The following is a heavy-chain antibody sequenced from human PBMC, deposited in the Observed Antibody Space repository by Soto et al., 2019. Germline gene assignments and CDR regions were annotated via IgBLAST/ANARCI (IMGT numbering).Heavy chain of an antibody. CDR2: IIPIFGTA. V-gene: IGHV1-69*13. J-gene: IGHJ3*02. CDR3: ARGQWLEYAFDI. D-gene: IGHD6-19*01. Sequence: SVKVSCKASGGTFSSYAISWVRQAPGQGLEWMGGIIPIFGTANYAQKFQGRVTITADESTSTAYMELSSLRSEDTVVYYCARGQWLEYAFDIWGQGTMVTVSS. CDR1: GGTFSSYA.